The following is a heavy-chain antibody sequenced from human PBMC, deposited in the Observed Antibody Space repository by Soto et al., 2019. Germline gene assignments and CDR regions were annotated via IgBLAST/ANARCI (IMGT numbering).Heavy chain of an antibody. CDR2: INPNSGGT. CDR3: AREPATAKPEGVDF. CDR1: GYTFSDYY. J-gene: IGHJ4*02. Sequence: ASVKVSCKASGYTFSDYYIHRVRQAPGQGLEWMGWINPNSGGTKYAPKFQGGVTMTRGTSITTAYMELSRLRSGDTAVYYCAREPATAKPEGVDFWGQGTLVTVSS. D-gene: IGHD1-1*01. V-gene: IGHV1-2*02.